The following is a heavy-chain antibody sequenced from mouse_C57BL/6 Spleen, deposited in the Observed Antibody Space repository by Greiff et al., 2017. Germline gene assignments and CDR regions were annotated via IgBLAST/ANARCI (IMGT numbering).Heavy chain of an antibody. D-gene: IGHD2-5*01. CDR3: AREGIPYYSNYGPFAY. V-gene: IGHV1-76*01. CDR2: IYPGSGNT. Sequence: VKLQQSGAELVRPGASVKLSCKASGYTFTDYYINWVKQRPGQGLEWIARIYPGSGNTYYNEKFKGKATLTAEKSSSTAYMQLSSLTSEDSAVYFCAREGIPYYSNYGPFAYWGQGTLVTVSA. J-gene: IGHJ3*01. CDR1: GYTFTDYY.